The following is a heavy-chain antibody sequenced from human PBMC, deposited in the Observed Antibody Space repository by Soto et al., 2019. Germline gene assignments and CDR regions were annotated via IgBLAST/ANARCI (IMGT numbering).Heavy chain of an antibody. D-gene: IGHD2-21*02. Sequence: QVQLQQSGPGLVKPSQTLSLTCTVSGDSISSDYYHWTWIRQSPGKGLEWIGHIHHSGSILYNPSLKSRVTISVDTSKNQFSLHLTSVTAADTAVYCCAREDDGGDSLDVWGQGTTVTVSS. V-gene: IGHV4-30-4*08. CDR1: GDSISSDYYH. CDR3: AREDDGGDSLDV. J-gene: IGHJ6*02. CDR2: IHHSGSI.